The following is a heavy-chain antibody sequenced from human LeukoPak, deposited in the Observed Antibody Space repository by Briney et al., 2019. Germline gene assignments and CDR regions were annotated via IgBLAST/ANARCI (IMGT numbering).Heavy chain of an antibody. D-gene: IGHD1-26*01. V-gene: IGHV4-59*08. J-gene: IGHJ5*02. CDR2: IYYSGST. CDR3: ARSWERELGP. Sequence: SQTLSLTCTVSGGSISSYYWSWIRQPPGKGLEWIGYIYYSGSTNYNPSLKSRVTISVDTSKNQFSLKLSSVTAADTAVYYCARSWERELGPWGQGTLVTVSS. CDR1: GGSISSYY.